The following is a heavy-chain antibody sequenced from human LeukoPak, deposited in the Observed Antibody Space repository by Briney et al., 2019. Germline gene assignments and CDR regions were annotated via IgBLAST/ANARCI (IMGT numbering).Heavy chain of an antibody. D-gene: IGHD3-22*01. J-gene: IGHJ4*02. V-gene: IGHV3-48*04. CDR1: GFSFSRYT. CDR2: ISSSCSTR. CDR3: ARPDSSGYYSFYFDY. Sequence: GGSLRLSCAASGFSFSRYTMSWVRQAPGKGLEWVSYISSSCSTRYYADSVQGRFTISRDNAKNSVYLQMNSLRAEDTAVYYCARPDSSGYYSFYFDYWGQGTLVTVSS.